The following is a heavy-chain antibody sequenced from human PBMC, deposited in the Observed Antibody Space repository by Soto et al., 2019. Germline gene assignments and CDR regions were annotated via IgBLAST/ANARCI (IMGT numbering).Heavy chain of an antibody. CDR2: IWYDGSNK. CDR3: AREQQQLAYYYYGMDV. J-gene: IGHJ6*02. Sequence: LRLSCAASGFTFSSYGMHWVRQAPGKGLEWVAVIWYDGSNKYYADSVKGRFTISRDNSKNTLYLQMNSLRAEDTAVYYCAREQQQLAYYYYGMDVWGQGTTVTVSS. D-gene: IGHD6-13*01. V-gene: IGHV3-33*01. CDR1: GFTFSSYG.